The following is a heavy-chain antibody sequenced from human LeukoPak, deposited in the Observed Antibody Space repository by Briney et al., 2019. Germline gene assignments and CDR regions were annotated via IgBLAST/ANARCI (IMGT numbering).Heavy chain of an antibody. J-gene: IGHJ5*02. CDR2: INPSGGST. CDR1: GYTFTSYY. V-gene: IGHV1-46*01. CDR3: ARAHSITMGKWFDP. D-gene: IGHD3-10*01. Sequence: ASVKVSCKASGYTFTSYYMHWVRQAPGQGLEWMGIINPSGGSTSYAQKFQGRVTMTTDTSTSTAYMELRSLRSDDTAVYYCARAHSITMGKWFDPWGQGTLVTVSS.